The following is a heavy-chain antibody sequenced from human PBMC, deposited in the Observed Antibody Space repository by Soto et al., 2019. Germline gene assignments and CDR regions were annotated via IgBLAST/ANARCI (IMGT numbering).Heavy chain of an antibody. CDR2: IFYSGST. CDR3: ARLEGQAGTFQH. CDR1: GGSISSSSFY. J-gene: IGHJ1*01. Sequence: QLQLQESGPGLVKSSETLSLTCTVSGGSISSSSFYWDWIRQPPGKGLEWIGSIFYSGSTYYNPSLKGRVTISFDSSKYQFSLKLSSVTAADPALSSCARLEGQAGTFQHWGQGTLVTVSS. D-gene: IGHD1-1*01. V-gene: IGHV4-39*01.